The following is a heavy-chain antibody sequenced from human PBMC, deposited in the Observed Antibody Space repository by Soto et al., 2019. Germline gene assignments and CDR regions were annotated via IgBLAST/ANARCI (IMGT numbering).Heavy chain of an antibody. J-gene: IGHJ5*02. CDR1: GYSISSGYY. CDR3: ARDKRVTMIGGWFDP. Sequence: SETLSLTCVVSGYSISSGYYWAWVRQPPGKELEWIGSIYHSGKTYYKPSLRSRVTVSVDTSKNQFSMKMISVTAADTAVYYCARDKRVTMIGGWFDPWGQGTLVTVSS. V-gene: IGHV4-38-2*02. CDR2: IYHSGKT. D-gene: IGHD3-22*01.